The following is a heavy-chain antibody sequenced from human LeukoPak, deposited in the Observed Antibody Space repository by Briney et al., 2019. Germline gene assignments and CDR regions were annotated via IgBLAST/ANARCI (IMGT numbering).Heavy chain of an antibody. V-gene: IGHV3-48*02. Sequence: GGPLRLSCAASGFTFSGYSMNWVRQAPGKGLEWVSYISSSGSTIYYADSVKGRFTISRDNAKNSLYLQMNSLRDEDTAVYYCAWVSGDYFDYWGQGTLVTVSS. J-gene: IGHJ4*02. CDR2: ISSSGSTI. D-gene: IGHD7-27*01. CDR3: AWVSGDYFDY. CDR1: GFTFSGYS.